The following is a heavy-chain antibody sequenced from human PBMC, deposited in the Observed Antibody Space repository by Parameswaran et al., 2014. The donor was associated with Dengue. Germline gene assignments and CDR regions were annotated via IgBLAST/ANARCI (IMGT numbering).Heavy chain of an antibody. Sequence: RWIRQPPGKGLEWVANIKQDGSEKYYVDSVKGRFTISRDNAKNSLYLQMNSLRAEDTAVYYCARALYWGRGNPGHRLL. J-gene: IGHJ4*02. V-gene: IGHV3-7*01. CDR2: IKQDGSEK. CDR3: ARALY.